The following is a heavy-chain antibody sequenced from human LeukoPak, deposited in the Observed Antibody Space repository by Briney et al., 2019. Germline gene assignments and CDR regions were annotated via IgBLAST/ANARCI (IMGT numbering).Heavy chain of an antibody. V-gene: IGHV3-23*01. Sequence: GGSLRLSCAASGFTFSKYAMSWVRQAPGKGLEWVSAISPSDGNTFYADSVKGRFTISRDNSMNTLSLHMNSLRAEDTALYYCAKDSSVPYGITEWDQGTLVTVSS. J-gene: IGHJ4*02. D-gene: IGHD4-17*01. CDR2: ISPSDGNT. CDR3: AKDSSVPYGITE. CDR1: GFTFSKYA.